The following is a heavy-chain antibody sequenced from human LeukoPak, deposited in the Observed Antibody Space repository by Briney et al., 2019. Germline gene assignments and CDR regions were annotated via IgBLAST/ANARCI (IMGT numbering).Heavy chain of an antibody. V-gene: IGHV3-21*01. CDR2: ISISSSYI. CDR1: GFTFSDYH. D-gene: IGHD3-10*01. Sequence: PGGSLRLSCAASGFTFSDYHMNWVRQAPGKGLEWVSSISISSSYIYYADSVKGRFTISRDNAMNSLYLQMNSLRAEDTAVYYCARDGSGRVPEMSAPDYWGQGTLVTVSS. J-gene: IGHJ4*02. CDR3: ARDGSGRVPEMSAPDY.